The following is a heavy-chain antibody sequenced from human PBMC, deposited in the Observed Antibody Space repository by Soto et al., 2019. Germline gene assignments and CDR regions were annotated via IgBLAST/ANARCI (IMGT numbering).Heavy chain of an antibody. V-gene: IGHV4-39*01. CDR1: GGSISSSSYY. CDR2: IYYSGST. CDR3: ARQYYDFWSGENDY. Sequence: QLQLQESGPGLVKPSETLSLTCTVSGGSISSSSYYWGWIRQPPGKGLEWIGSIYYSGSTYYNPSLKSRVTISVDTSKNQFSLKLSSVTAADTAVYYWARQYYDFWSGENDYWGQGTLVTVSS. D-gene: IGHD3-3*01. J-gene: IGHJ4*02.